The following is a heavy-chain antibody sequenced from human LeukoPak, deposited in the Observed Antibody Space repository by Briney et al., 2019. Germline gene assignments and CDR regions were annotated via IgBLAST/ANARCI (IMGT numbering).Heavy chain of an antibody. CDR1: GGSISSYY. Sequence: SETLSLTCTVYGGSISSYYWSWIRQPPGKGLEWIGYIYYSGSTNYNPSLKSRVTISVDTSKNQFSLKLSSVTAADTAVYYCTRTTRGYYYYYMDVWGKGTTVTVSS. CDR2: IYYSGST. D-gene: IGHD1-1*01. CDR3: TRTTRGYYYYYMDV. V-gene: IGHV4-59*01. J-gene: IGHJ6*03.